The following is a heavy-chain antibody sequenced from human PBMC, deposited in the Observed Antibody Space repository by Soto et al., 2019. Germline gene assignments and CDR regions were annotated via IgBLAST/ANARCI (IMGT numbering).Heavy chain of an antibody. CDR2: IYYSGST. Sequence: QLQLQESGPGLVKPSETLSLTCTVSGGSISSSSYYWGWIRQPPGKGLEWIGSIYYSGSTYYNPSLKSRVTISVDTSYNQLSLKLSSVTAADTAVYYCASTRPCFDWLSSQSHAFDIWGQGTMVTVSS. D-gene: IGHD3-9*01. J-gene: IGHJ3*02. V-gene: IGHV4-39*01. CDR1: GGSISSSSYY. CDR3: ASTRPCFDWLSSQSHAFDI.